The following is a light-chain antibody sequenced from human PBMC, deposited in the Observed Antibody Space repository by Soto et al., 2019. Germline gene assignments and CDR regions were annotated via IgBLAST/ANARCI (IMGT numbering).Light chain of an antibody. CDR1: SSNIGHNY. J-gene: IGLJ3*02. V-gene: IGLV1-51*01. CDR2: DND. Sequence: QSVLTQPPSVSAAPGQKVTISCSGSSSNIGHNYVFWYQQFPGTAPKLLISDNDKRPSGIPDRFSGSKSGTSASLAISGLQSDDEGDYYCAAWDDSLNVVLFGGGTKLTVL. CDR3: AAWDDSLNVVL.